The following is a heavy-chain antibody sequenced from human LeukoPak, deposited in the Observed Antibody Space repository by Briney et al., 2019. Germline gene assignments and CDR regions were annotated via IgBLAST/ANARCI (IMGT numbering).Heavy chain of an antibody. V-gene: IGHV3-30*18. J-gene: IGHJ4*02. CDR1: GFTISSYG. CDR2: TSYDGSHK. Sequence: GGSLRLSCAASGFTISSYGMHWVRQAPGKGLEWVAVTSYDGSHKNYADSVKGRFTISRDNSKNTLELQMSSLRAEDPAVYYCAKDQDSYGLDFWGQGTLVTVSS. CDR3: AKDQDSYGLDF. D-gene: IGHD5-18*01.